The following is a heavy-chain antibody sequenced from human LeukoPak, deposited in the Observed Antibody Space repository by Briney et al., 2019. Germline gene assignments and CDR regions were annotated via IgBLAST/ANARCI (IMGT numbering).Heavy chain of an antibody. CDR2: IYSGGRT. CDR1: GFTVTSNY. V-gene: IGHV3-66*04. Sequence: GSLRLSCAASGFTVTSNYMSWVRQAPGKGLEWVSVIYSGGRTYYADSVKGRFTISRDNSKNTLYLQMNSLRVEDTAVYYCARHIPEVVGATLAMDSWGQGTLVTVS. CDR3: ARHIPEVVGATLAMDS. J-gene: IGHJ4*02. D-gene: IGHD1-26*01.